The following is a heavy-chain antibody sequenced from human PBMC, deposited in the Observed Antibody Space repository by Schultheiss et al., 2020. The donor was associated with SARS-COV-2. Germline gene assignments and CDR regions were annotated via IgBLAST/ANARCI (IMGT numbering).Heavy chain of an antibody. CDR2: ISGSGGST. J-gene: IGHJ5*02. D-gene: IGHD6-19*01. Sequence: GESLKISCAASGFTFDDYAMHWVRQAPGKGLEWVSAISGSGGSTYYADSVKGRFTISRDNAKNSLYLQMNSLRAEDTAVYYCARSPIAVAGTRYNWFDPWGQGTLVTVSS. CDR3: ARSPIAVAGTRYNWFDP. V-gene: IGHV3-23*01. CDR1: GFTFDDYA.